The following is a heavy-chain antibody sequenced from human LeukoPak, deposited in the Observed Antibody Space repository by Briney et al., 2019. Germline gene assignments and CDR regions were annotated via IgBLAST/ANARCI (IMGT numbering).Heavy chain of an antibody. D-gene: IGHD6-19*01. V-gene: IGHV1-2*02. CDR3: ARAYSSGWYGSTDY. CDR2: IDPKSGGT. CDR1: GYTFIDYY. J-gene: IGHJ4*02. Sequence: ASVKVSCKASGYTFIDYYMHWVRQAPGQGLEWMGWIDPKSGGTSYAQKFQDRVAMIRDTPISTAYMELTRLTSDDTAVYYCARAYSSGWYGSTDYWGQGTLVTVSS.